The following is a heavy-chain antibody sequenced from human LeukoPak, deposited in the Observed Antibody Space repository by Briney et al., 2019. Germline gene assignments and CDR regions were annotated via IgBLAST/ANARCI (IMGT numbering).Heavy chain of an antibody. D-gene: IGHD3-10*01. Sequence: PGGSLRLSCVASGFTFSSYGMHWVRRAPGKGLEWVAFIRYDGSNKYYADSVKGRFTISRDNAKNSLYLQMNSLRAEDTAVYYCARDIGEGVLLWFGSALSRYFDYWGQGTLVTVSS. V-gene: IGHV3-30*02. CDR3: ARDIGEGVLLWFGSALSRYFDY. J-gene: IGHJ4*02. CDR1: GFTFSSYG. CDR2: IRYDGSNK.